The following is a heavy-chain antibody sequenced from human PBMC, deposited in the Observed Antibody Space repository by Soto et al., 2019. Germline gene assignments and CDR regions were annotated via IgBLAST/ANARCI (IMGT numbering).Heavy chain of an antibody. CDR2: IYHSGST. Sequence: SETLSLTCAVSGYSISSGYYWGWIRQPPGKGLEWIGSIYHSGSTYYNPSLKSRVTISVDTSKNQFSLKLSSVTAADTAAYYCARARAILTWFDPWGQGTLVTVSS. D-gene: IGHD3-9*01. CDR1: GYSISSGYY. V-gene: IGHV4-38-2*01. CDR3: ARARAILTWFDP. J-gene: IGHJ5*02.